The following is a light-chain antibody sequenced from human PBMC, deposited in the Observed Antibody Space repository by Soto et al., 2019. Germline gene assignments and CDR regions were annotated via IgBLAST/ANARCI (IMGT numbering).Light chain of an antibody. Sequence: DIQMTQSPSTLSASVGDRVTITCRASQSISSWLAWYQQKPGKAPKLLIYDASSLESGVPSRFSGSGSGTEFTHTISSLQPDDFATYYCQQYGSTFGPGTKVDI. CDR2: DAS. CDR1: QSISSW. J-gene: IGKJ3*01. V-gene: IGKV1-5*01. CDR3: QQYGST.